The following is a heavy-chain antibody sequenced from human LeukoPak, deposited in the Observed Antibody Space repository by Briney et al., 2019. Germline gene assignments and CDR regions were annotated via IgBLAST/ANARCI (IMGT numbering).Heavy chain of an antibody. CDR1: GGSFSGYY. CDR2: INHSGST. Sequence: SETLSLTCAVYGGSFSGYYWSWIRQPPGKGLEWIGEINHSGSTNYNPSLKSRVTISVDTSKNQFSLKLSSVTAADTAVYYCARGITDSSASMANWFDPWGQGTLVTVSS. CDR3: ARGITDSSASMANWFDP. J-gene: IGHJ5*02. V-gene: IGHV4-34*01. D-gene: IGHD3-22*01.